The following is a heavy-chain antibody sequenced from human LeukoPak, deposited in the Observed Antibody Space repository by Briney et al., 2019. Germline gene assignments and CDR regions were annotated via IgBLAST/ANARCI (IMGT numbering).Heavy chain of an antibody. J-gene: IGHJ6*03. CDR1: GGSISSSSYY. CDR2: IYYSGST. V-gene: IGHV4-39*07. CDR3: ARELNDPNYDFWSGYYTPVDYYYYMDV. D-gene: IGHD3-3*01. Sequence: SETLSLTCTVSGGSISSSSYYWGWIRQPPGKGLEWIGSIYYSGSTYYNPSLKSRVTISVDTSKNQSSLKLSSVTAADTAVYYCARELNDPNYDFWSGYYTPVDYYYYMDVWGKGTTVTVSS.